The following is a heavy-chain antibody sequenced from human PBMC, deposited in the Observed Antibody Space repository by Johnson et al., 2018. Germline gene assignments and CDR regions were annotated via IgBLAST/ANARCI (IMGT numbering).Heavy chain of an antibody. CDR2: IYYSGST. Sequence: QVQLQESGPGLVKPSETLSLTCTVSGGSISSYYWSWIRQPPGKGLEWIGYIYYSGSTNYNPSLKSRVTISVDTAQNQFSLKLSSVTAADTAVFSCARDRIAAACPLGGDAFEIWGQGTMATVSS. CDR1: GGSISSYY. CDR3: ARDRIAAACPLGGDAFEI. V-gene: IGHV4-59*01. J-gene: IGHJ3*02. D-gene: IGHD6-13*01.